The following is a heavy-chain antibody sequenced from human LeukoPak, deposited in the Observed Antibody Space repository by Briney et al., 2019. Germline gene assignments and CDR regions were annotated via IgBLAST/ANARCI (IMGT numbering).Heavy chain of an antibody. CDR1: GGSISSSSYY. V-gene: IGHV4-39*07. J-gene: IGHJ4*02. CDR3: AKDGAPAAGEDYFDY. Sequence: SETLSLTCTVSGGSISSSSYYWGWIRQPPGKGLEWIGSIYYSGSTYYNPSLKSRVTISVDTSKNQFSLKLSSVTAADTAVYYCAKDGAPAAGEDYFDYWGQGTLVTVSS. D-gene: IGHD6-13*01. CDR2: IYYSGST.